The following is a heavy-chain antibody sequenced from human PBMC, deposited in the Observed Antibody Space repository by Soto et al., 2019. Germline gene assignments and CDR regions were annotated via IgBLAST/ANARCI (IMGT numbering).Heavy chain of an antibody. CDR2: IYYSGST. V-gene: IGHV4-39*01. CDR3: ASRSGSYYDY. CDR1: GGSISSSSYY. J-gene: IGHJ4*02. Sequence: SETLSLTCTVSGGSISSSSYYWGWIRQPPGKGLEWIGSIYYSGSTYYNPSLKSRVTISVDTSKNQFSLKLSSVTAADTAVYYCASRSGSYYDYWGQETLVTVSS. D-gene: IGHD1-26*01.